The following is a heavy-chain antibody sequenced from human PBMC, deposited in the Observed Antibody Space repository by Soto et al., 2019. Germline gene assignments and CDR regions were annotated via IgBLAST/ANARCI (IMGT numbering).Heavy chain of an antibody. CDR3: AKVFYDSGTTFFGVDV. CDR1: GFYFENFA. J-gene: IGHJ6*02. Sequence: PGGSLRLPCVCSGFYFENFAMRWVRQAPGKGLEWVSSISARSSKTYYAGSVQGRFTISRDNSKNTLFLQMNSLTAEDTAVYYCAKVFYDSGTTFFGVDVWGQGTTVTVSS. V-gene: IGHV3-23*01. D-gene: IGHD3-10*01. CDR2: ISARSSKT.